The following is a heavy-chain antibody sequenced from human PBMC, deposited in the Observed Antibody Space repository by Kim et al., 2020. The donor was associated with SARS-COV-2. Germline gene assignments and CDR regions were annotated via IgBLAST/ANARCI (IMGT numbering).Heavy chain of an antibody. V-gene: IGHV4-61*01. D-gene: IGHD5-12*01. CDR1: GGSVSSGSYY. J-gene: IGHJ6*02. CDR3: ARANSGYDYLYYYYYYGMGV. CDR2: IYYSGST. Sequence: SETLSLTCTVSGGSVSSGSYYWSWIRQPPGKGLEWIGYIYYSGSTNYNPSLKSRVTISVDTSKNQFSLKLSSVTAADTAVYYCARANSGYDYLYYYYYYGMGVWGQGPTAPVPS.